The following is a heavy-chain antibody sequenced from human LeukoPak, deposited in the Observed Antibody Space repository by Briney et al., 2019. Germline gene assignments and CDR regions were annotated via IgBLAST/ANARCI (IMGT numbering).Heavy chain of an antibody. D-gene: IGHD3-3*01. V-gene: IGHV3-21*01. CDR2: ISSRSTYI. CDR3: ATTIFGVVTQSY. CDR1: VFNFGDNT. J-gene: IGHJ4*02. Sequence: PGGSLRLSCTASVFNFGDNTMLWVRQAPGKGLEWVSSISSRSTYINYGDSLKGRCTISRDNAGNSLHLQIDSLRDEDTAVYYCATTIFGVVTQSYWGQGTLLSVSS.